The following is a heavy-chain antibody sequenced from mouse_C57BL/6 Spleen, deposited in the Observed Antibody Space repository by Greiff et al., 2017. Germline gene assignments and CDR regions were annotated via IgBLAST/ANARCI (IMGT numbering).Heavy chain of an antibody. D-gene: IGHD2-3*01. Sequence: QVQLKQSGAELVRPGASVTLSCKASGYTFTDYEMHWVKQTPVHGLEWIGAIDPETGGTAYNQKFKGKAILTAYKSSSTAYMELRSLTSEDSAVYYCNGGYYRFAYWGQGTLVTVSA. V-gene: IGHV1-15*01. CDR2: IDPETGGT. CDR1: GYTFTDYE. J-gene: IGHJ3*01. CDR3: NGGYYRFAY.